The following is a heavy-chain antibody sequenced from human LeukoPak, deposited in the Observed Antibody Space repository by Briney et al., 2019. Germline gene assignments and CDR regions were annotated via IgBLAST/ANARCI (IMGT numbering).Heavy chain of an antibody. CDR3: ARELITYGDYPYYFDY. CDR2: ISSSSSYI. J-gene: IGHJ4*02. CDR1: GFTFSSYS. Sequence: GGSLRLSCAASGFTFSSYSMNWVRQAPGKGLEWVSSISSSSSYIYYADSVKGRFTISRDNAKNSLYLQMNSLRAEDTAVYFCARELITYGDYPYYFDYWGQGTLVTVSS. D-gene: IGHD4-17*01. V-gene: IGHV3-21*01.